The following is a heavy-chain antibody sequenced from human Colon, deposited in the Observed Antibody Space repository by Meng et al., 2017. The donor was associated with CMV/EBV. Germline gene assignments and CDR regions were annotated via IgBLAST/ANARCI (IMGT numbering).Heavy chain of an antibody. CDR1: GFNLSDHY. Sequence: GGSLRLSCEGSGFNLSDHYMSWIRQAPGKGLEWVAYSSNSGKYTSYADPVKGRFTISRDNAKSSLFLQMSSLRAEDTAVYYCARDSNDYSDYAHWFDAWGQGTLVTVSS. D-gene: IGHD4-11*01. V-gene: IGHV3-11*04. J-gene: IGHJ5*02. CDR2: SSNSGKYT. CDR3: ARDSNDYSDYAHWFDA.